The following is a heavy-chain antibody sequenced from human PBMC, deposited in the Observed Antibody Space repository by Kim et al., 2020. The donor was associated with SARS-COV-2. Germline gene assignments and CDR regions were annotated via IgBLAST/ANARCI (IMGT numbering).Heavy chain of an antibody. Sequence: SVKVSCKASGGTLSSYAISWVRQAPGQGLEWMGGIIPIFGTANYAQKFQGRVTITADESTSTAYIELSSLRSEDTGVYYSARVISYDILTGYHHIDHRIGGEVWFDPWGQGTLVSVSS. D-gene: IGHD3-9*01. CDR1: GGTLSSYA. CDR3: ARVISYDILTGYHHIDHRIGGEVWFDP. V-gene: IGHV1-69*13. J-gene: IGHJ5*02. CDR2: IIPIFGTA.